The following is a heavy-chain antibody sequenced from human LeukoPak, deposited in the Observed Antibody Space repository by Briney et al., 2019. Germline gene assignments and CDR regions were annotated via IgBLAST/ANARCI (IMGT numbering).Heavy chain of an antibody. V-gene: IGHV3-15*01. J-gene: IGHJ4*02. CDR3: TTGLRYLAH. D-gene: IGHD3-9*01. CDR2: IKSRADAGAT. CDR1: GIPFNYAW. Sequence: GGSLRLSCAASGIPFNYAWMTWVRQAPGEGLEWVGRIKSRADAGATDYAAPVKGRFTISRDDSKNTLYLQMNSLKTEDTAVYYCTTGLRYLAHWGQGALVTVSS.